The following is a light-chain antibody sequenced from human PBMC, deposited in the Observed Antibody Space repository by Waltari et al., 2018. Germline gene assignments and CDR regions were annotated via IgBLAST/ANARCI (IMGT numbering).Light chain of an antibody. CDR3: ASRGASKV. V-gene: IGLV2-8*01. J-gene: IGLJ2*01. CDR2: EFS. CDR1: SRDVGAYKY. Sequence: QSALTQPPSASGSPGQSVTISCTGPSRDVGAYKYVSWYQQHPGKAPKRLIYEFSKRASGVPDRFSGSKSGNTASLTVSGLQAEDEADYYCASRGASKVFGGGTKLTVL.